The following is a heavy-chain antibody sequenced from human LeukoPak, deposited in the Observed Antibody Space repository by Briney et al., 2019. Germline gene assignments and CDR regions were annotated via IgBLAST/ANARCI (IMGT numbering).Heavy chain of an antibody. J-gene: IGHJ3*01. CDR1: GFTFSSYS. CDR2: ITSSSSYI. Sequence: PGGSLRLSCAASGFTFSSYSMNWVRQAPGKGLEWVSSITSSSSYIYYADSVKGRFTISRDNAKNSLYLQMNSLRAEDTAVYYCARYSGSPEYAFDFWGQGTMVTVSS. V-gene: IGHV3-21*01. CDR3: ARYSGSPEYAFDF. D-gene: IGHD1-26*01.